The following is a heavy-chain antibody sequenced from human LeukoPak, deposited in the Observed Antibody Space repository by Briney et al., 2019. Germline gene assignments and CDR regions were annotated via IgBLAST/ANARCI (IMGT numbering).Heavy chain of an antibody. Sequence: ASVKVSCKASGYTFTGYYKHWMRQAPGQGLEWMGRINPNSGGIKYAQKFQGRVTMTRDTSISTAYMELSSLSSDDTAVYYCARALGGDGRYFYAMDVWGQGTTVTVSS. CDR1: GYTFTGYY. CDR3: ARALGGDGRYFYAMDV. CDR2: INPNSGGI. V-gene: IGHV1-2*06. J-gene: IGHJ6*02. D-gene: IGHD2-21*02.